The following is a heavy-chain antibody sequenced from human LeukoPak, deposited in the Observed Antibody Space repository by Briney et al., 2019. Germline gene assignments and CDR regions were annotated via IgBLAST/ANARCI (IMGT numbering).Heavy chain of an antibody. D-gene: IGHD3-10*01. J-gene: IGHJ5*02. V-gene: IGHV3-33*01. CDR3: ARDQGGSGSDWFDP. CDR2: IWYDGSNK. CDR1: GFTFSSYG. Sequence: GRSLRLSWAASGFTFSSYGMHWVRQAPGKGLEWVAVIWYDGSNKYYADSVKGRFTISRDNSKNTLYLQMNSLRAEDTAVYYCARDQGGSGSDWFDPWGQGTLVTVSS.